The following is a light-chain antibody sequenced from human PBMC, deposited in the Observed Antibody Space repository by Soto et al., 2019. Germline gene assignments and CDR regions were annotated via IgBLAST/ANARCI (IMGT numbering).Light chain of an antibody. V-gene: IGKV3-20*01. CDR1: QSVSSSF. Sequence: EIVLTQSPGTLSLSPGERATLSCRASQSVSSSFLAWYQQKPGQAPRLLTYGASSRATGIPDRFSGSGSGTDFTLTISRREPEDVAVYYCQQYGSSPLTFGGGTKVEIK. CDR2: GAS. CDR3: QQYGSSPLT. J-gene: IGKJ4*01.